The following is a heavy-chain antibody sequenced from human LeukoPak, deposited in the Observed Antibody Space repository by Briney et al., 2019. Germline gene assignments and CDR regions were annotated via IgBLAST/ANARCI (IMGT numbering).Heavy chain of an antibody. CDR3: AKVRRMEWMTPLSDDFDV. CDR1: GFNFNRFA. CDR2: ISSDSSNK. Sequence: GGSLRLSCAASGFNFNRFAMHWVRQVPGRGLEWVAVISSDSSNKNYVDSVRGRFTISRENSVNTLYLEMNTLTTDDAGVYYCAKVRRMEWMTPLSDDFDVWGQGTMVTVSS. D-gene: IGHD3-3*01. V-gene: IGHV3-30*04. J-gene: IGHJ3*01.